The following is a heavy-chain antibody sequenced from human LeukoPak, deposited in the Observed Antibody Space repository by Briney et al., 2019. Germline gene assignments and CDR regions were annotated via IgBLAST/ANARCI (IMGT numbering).Heavy chain of an antibody. CDR1: GGTFSSYA. CDR2: IIPIFGTA. D-gene: IGHD6-6*01. J-gene: IGHJ4*02. V-gene: IGHV1-69*01. CDR3: ATRGNRIAARQLVPSRFDY. Sequence: SVKVSCKASGGTFSSYAISWVRQAPGQGLEWMGGIIPIFGTANYAQKFQGRVTITADESTGTAYMELSSLRSEDTAVYYCATRGNRIAARQLVPSRFDYWGQGTLVTVSS.